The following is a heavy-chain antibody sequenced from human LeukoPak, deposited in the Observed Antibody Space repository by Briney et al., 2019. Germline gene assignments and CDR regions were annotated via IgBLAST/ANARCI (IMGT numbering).Heavy chain of an antibody. V-gene: IGHV3-23*01. J-gene: IGHJ4*02. CDR3: AKDRGSRSGWH. D-gene: IGHD6-19*01. CDR2: ISGSGGST. Sequence: GGSLRLSCAASGFTFSSYAMSWVRQAPGKGLEWVSAISGSGGSTYYADSVKGRFTISRDNSKNTLYLQMNSLRAEDTAVYYYAKDRGSRSGWHWGQGTLVTVSS. CDR1: GFTFSSYA.